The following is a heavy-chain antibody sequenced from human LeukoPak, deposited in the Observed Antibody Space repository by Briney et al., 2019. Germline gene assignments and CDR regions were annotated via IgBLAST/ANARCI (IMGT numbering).Heavy chain of an antibody. V-gene: IGHV1-2*04. CDR1: GYTFTGYY. CDR3: ARVKEYSSGWGFDP. D-gene: IGHD6-19*01. J-gene: IGHJ5*02. Sequence: ASVKVSCKASGYTFTGYYMHWVRQAPRQGLEWMGWINPNSGGTNYAQKFQGWVTMTRDTSISTAYMELSRLRSDDTAVYYCARVKEYSSGWGFDPWGQGTLVTVSS. CDR2: INPNSGGT.